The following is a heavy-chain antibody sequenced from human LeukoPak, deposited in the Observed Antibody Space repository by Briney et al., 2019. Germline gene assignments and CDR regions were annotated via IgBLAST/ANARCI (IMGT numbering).Heavy chain of an antibody. D-gene: IGHD6-25*01. J-gene: IGHJ4*02. V-gene: IGHV3-23*01. CDR2: ISGSDGST. CDR3: AKDQGLQRYYFDY. CDR1: GFTFSSYA. Sequence: GGSLRLSCAASGFTFSSYALSWVRQAPGKGLEWVSAISGSDGSTYYADSVKGRFTISRDNSKNTLYLQMNSLRAEDTAVYYCAKDQGLQRYYFDYWGQGTLVTVSS.